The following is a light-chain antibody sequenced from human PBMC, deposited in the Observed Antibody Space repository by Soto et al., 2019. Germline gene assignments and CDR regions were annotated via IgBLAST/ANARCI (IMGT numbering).Light chain of an antibody. V-gene: IGKV1-5*03. CDR2: AAS. CDR3: QQYKSYKWT. Sequence: DIQMTQSPSTLSASVGDRVTIACRASLSITNWLAWFQQKPGKAPKLLIYAASTLESGVPSRFSGSGSGTQFTLTITSLQPDDFATYYCQQYKSYKWTFGQGTRVEIK. CDR1: LSITNW. J-gene: IGKJ1*01.